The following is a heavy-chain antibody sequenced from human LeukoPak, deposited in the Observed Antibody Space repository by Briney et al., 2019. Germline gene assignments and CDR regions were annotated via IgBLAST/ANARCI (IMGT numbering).Heavy chain of an antibody. CDR3: ARGYYYYGLDV. CDR1: GYTFTTYD. Sequence: ASVKVSCKASGYTFTTYDINWVRQAPGQGLEWMGWMSPSSGNRGYAQKFQGRVTMTRDTPVSTAYMELSSLRSDDTAVYYCARGYYYYGLDVWGQGTTVTVSS. V-gene: IGHV1-8*01. J-gene: IGHJ6*02. CDR2: MSPSSGNR.